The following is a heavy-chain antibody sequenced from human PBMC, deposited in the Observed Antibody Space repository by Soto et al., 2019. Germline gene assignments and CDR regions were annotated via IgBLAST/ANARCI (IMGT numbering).Heavy chain of an antibody. J-gene: IGHJ4*02. Sequence: PGGSLRLSCAASGFTFSSYAMSWVRRAPGKGLEWVSAISGSGGSTYYADSVKGRFTISRDNSKNTLYLQMNSLRAEDTAVYYCAKVGYCSGGSCYSIVDYWGQGTLVTVSS. CDR3: AKVGYCSGGSCYSIVDY. V-gene: IGHV3-23*01. D-gene: IGHD2-15*01. CDR1: GFTFSSYA. CDR2: ISGSGGST.